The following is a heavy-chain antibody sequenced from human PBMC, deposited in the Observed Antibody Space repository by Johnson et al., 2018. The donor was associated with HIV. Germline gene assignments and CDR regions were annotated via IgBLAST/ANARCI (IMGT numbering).Heavy chain of an antibody. CDR3: ARDGVYSSPHDAFDI. CDR2: ISASGDRT. CDR1: GFTFDDYG. J-gene: IGHJ3*02. Sequence: EVQLVESGGGVVRPGGSLRLSCAASGFTFDDYGMSWVRQATGKGLEWVSSISASGDRTYYADSVKGRVTISRDNSKNTLYLQMTSLRAEDTAMYYCARDGVYSSPHDAFDIWGQGTMVTVSS. D-gene: IGHD6-13*01. V-gene: IGHV3-23*04.